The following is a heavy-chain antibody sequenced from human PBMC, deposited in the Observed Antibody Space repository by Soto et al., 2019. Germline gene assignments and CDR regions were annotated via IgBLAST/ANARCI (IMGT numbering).Heavy chain of an antibody. D-gene: IGHD3-9*01. CDR2: ISAYNGNT. CDR1: GYTFTSYG. CDR3: AREYKCERLRYFDWLLVSAFDI. V-gene: IGHV1-18*01. J-gene: IGHJ3*02. Sequence: ASVKVSCKASGYTFTSYGIIWVRQAPGQGLEWMGWISAYNGNTNYAQKLQGRVTMTTDTSTSTAYMELRSLRSDDTAVYYCAREYKCERLRYFDWLLVSAFDIWGQGTMVTVSS.